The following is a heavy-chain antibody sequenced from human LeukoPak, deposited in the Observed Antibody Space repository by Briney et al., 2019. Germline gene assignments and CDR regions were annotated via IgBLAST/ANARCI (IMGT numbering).Heavy chain of an antibody. Sequence: PSETLSLTCTVSGGSISSYYWSWIRQPPGKGLEWIGYIYYSGSTNYNPSLKSRVTISVDTSKNQFSLKPSSVTAADTAVYYCARPYGGNSDDAFDIWGRGTMVTVSS. J-gene: IGHJ3*02. CDR1: GGSISSYY. CDR2: IYYSGST. D-gene: IGHD4-23*01. V-gene: IGHV4-59*01. CDR3: ARPYGGNSDDAFDI.